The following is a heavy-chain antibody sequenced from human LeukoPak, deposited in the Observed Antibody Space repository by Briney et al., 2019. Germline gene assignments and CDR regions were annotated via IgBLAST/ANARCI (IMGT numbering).Heavy chain of an antibody. CDR3: VVMSRDYYYYMDV. CDR1: GYTFTGYY. Sequence: ASVKVSCKASGYTFTGYYMHWVRQAPGQGLEWMGWINPNSGGTNYAQKFQGRVTMTRDTSISSAYMELRSLRSDDTAVYYCVVMSRDYYYYMDVWGKGTTVTVSS. D-gene: IGHD3-22*01. J-gene: IGHJ6*03. CDR2: INPNSGGT. V-gene: IGHV1-2*02.